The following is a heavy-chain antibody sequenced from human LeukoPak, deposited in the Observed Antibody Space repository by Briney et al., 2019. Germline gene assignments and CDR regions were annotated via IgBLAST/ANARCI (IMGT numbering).Heavy chain of an antibody. Sequence: GGSLRLSCAASGFSFSTYAMSWVRQAPGQGLEWVSAISGSGKPYYPDSVKGRFTISRDNSKNTLFLQMNGLRAEDTAVYYCAKERDAKGYFDYWGQGTLVTVSS. J-gene: IGHJ4*02. V-gene: IGHV3-23*01. CDR3: AKERDAKGYFDY. CDR2: ISGSGKP. CDR1: GFSFSTYA.